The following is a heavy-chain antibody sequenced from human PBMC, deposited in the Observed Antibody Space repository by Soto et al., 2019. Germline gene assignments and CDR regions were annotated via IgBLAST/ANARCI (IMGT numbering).Heavy chain of an antibody. CDR2: INPSTGSP. CDR3: AKDRYNGSPGSFDI. Sequence: QVLLVQSGAEVKKPGASVKVSCKSSGYTFTSNYIHWVRQAPGQGLEWMGLINPSTGSPSYAPESQGRVTMTKDTSTNTVYMELSSLKSEDTAVYYCAKDRYNGSPGSFDIWGQGTVVTVSS. V-gene: IGHV1-46*01. CDR1: GYTFTSNY. D-gene: IGHD1-26*01. J-gene: IGHJ3*02.